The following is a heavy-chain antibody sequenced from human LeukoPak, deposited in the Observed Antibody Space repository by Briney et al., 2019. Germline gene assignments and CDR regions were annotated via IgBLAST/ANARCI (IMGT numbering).Heavy chain of an antibody. CDR2: IRYDGSNK. CDR3: AKGNGATIFGLVREGKPFDY. D-gene: IGHD3-3*01. J-gene: IGHJ4*02. CDR1: GFTFSSYG. Sequence: PGGSLRLSCAASGFTFSSYGMHWVRQAPGKGLEWVAFIRYDGSNKYYADSVKGRFTISRDNSKNTLYLQMNSLRAEDTAVYYCAKGNGATIFGLVREGKPFDYWGQGTLVTVSS. V-gene: IGHV3-30*02.